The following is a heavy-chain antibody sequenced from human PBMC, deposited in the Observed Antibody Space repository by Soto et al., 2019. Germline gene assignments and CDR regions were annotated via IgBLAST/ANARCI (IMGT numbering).Heavy chain of an antibody. CDR2: IYWDDDQ. Sequence: TLVNPTETLTLTCSFSGFSLSAPGVGVGWVRQPRGQALEFLALIYWDDDQKFRPSLRNRLTISKDTSKNEVVLTMTNMDSVDSGTYYCVHTPNYRLGGLHYWGRGTLVTVSS. V-gene: IGHV2-5*02. D-gene: IGHD2-15*01. J-gene: IGHJ4*02. CDR3: VHTPNYRLGGLHY. CDR1: GFSLSAPGVG.